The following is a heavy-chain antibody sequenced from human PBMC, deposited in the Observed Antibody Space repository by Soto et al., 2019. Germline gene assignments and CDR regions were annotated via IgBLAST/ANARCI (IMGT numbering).Heavy chain of an antibody. CDR2: ISAYNGNT. Sequence: QVQLVQSGAEVKKPGASVKVSCKASGYTFTSYGISWVRQAPGQGLEWMGWISAYNGNTNYAQKLQGRVTMTTDTPTSTAYMELRSLRSDDTAVYYCTRSRLTYCGGDCYAADYWGQGTLVTVSS. CDR1: GYTFTSYG. D-gene: IGHD2-21*02. J-gene: IGHJ4*02. V-gene: IGHV1-18*01. CDR3: TRSRLTYCGGDCYAADY.